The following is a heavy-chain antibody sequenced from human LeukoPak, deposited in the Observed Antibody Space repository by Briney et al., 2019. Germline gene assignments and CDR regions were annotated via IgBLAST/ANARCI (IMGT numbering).Heavy chain of an antibody. CDR2: IFPADSDT. Sequence: KVSCKASGYTFTNYWIGWVRQMPGKGLEWMGIIFPADSDTRYSPSFQGQVTISADRSITTAYLQWNGLKAADTAIYYCARQRAWRELGAFDIWGLGTMVTVSS. V-gene: IGHV5-51*01. CDR3: ARQRAWRELGAFDI. D-gene: IGHD1-26*01. CDR1: GYTFTNYW. J-gene: IGHJ3*02.